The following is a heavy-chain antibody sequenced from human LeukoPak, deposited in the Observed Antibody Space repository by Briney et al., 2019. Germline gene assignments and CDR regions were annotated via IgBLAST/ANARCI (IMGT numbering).Heavy chain of an antibody. J-gene: IGHJ6*02. V-gene: IGHV3-30*03. CDR2: ISYDGSNK. Sequence: GGSLRLSCAASGIIFSDYYMSWIRQAPGKGLERVAVISYDGSNKYYADSVKGRFTISRDNSKNTLYLQMNSLRAEDTAVYYCARDGAAAAGTAFPDGMDVWGQGTTVTVSS. CDR1: GIIFSDYY. D-gene: IGHD6-13*01. CDR3: ARDGAAAAGTAFPDGMDV.